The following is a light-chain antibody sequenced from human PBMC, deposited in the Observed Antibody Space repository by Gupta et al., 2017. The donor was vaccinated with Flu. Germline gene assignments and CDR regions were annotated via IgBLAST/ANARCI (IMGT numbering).Light chain of an antibody. V-gene: IGLV2-14*01. Sequence: QSALTQPASVSGSPGQSITISCTGTSSDVGFFNYVSWYQQHPDKAPKLMIFEVSHRPSGVANRFFGMKSGNTASLTISGLQAEDEADYYCSSYTGSSTLVVFGGGTKLTVL. CDR2: EVS. CDR1: SSDVGFFNY. CDR3: SSYTGSSTLVV. J-gene: IGLJ2*01.